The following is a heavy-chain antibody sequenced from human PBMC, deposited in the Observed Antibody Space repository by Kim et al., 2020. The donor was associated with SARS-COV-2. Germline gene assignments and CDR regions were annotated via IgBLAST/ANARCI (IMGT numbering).Heavy chain of an antibody. V-gene: IGHV3-9*01. CDR1: GFTFDDYA. CDR2: ISWNSGSI. Sequence: GGSLRLSCAASGFTFDDYAMHWVRQAPGKGLEWVSGISWNSGSIGYADSVKGRFTISRDNAKNSLYLQMNSLRAEDTALYYCAKDSSSWYDGYFDYWGQG. CDR3: AKDSSSWYDGYFDY. D-gene: IGHD6-13*01. J-gene: IGHJ4*02.